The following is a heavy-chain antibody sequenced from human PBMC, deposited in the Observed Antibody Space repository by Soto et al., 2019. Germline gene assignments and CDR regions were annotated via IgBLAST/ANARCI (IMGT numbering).Heavy chain of an antibody. D-gene: IGHD6-19*01. V-gene: IGHV2-5*02. CDR3: ALRRNIYKNGWSWFDP. CDR2: IYWDDDK. J-gene: IGHJ5*02. CDR1: GFSLSTDEVG. Sequence: SGPTLVNPTQTLTLTCTSSGFSLSTDEVGVGWIRQSPGKALEWLALIYWDDDKRYSPSLKNRLTITKDTSKNQVVLTMTNMDPVDTGTYYCALRRNIYKNGWSWFDPWGQGTQVTVSS.